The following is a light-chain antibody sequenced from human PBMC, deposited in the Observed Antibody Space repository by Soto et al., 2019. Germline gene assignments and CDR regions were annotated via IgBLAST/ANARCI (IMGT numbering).Light chain of an antibody. CDR2: RNN. J-gene: IGLJ2*01. CDR3: AAWDDSLSGLVV. Sequence: VLTQPPSASGTPGQRVTISCSGSSSNIGSNYAYWYQQLPGTAPKLLIYRNNQRPSGVPDRFSGSKSGTSASLAISGLRSEDEADYYCAAWDDSLSGLVVFGGGTKLTVL. V-gene: IGLV1-47*01. CDR1: SSNIGSNY.